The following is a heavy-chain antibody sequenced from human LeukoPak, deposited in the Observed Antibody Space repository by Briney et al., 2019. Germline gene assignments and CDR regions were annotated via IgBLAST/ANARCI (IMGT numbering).Heavy chain of an antibody. CDR2: MNPNSGNT. CDR3: ARYNWNDVGQDY. D-gene: IGHD1-1*01. CDR1: GYTFTSYD. Sequence: GASVKVSCKASGYTFTSYDVNWVRQATGQGLEWMGWMNPNSGNTGYAQKFQGRVTMTRNTSISTAYMELSSLRSEDTAVYYCARYNWNDVGQDYWGQGTLVTVSS. V-gene: IGHV1-8*01. J-gene: IGHJ4*02.